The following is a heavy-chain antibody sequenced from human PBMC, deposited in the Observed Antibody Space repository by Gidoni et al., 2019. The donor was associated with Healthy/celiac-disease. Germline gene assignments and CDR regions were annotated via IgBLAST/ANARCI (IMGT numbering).Heavy chain of an antibody. CDR3: ARDWVRGLLDY. CDR1: GFTFSSYG. CDR2: IWYDGSNK. V-gene: IGHV3-33*01. D-gene: IGHD3-10*01. J-gene: IGHJ4*02. Sequence: QVQLLESGGGVVQPGRSLRLSCAASGFTFSSYGMHWVRQAPGKGLEWVAVIWYDGSNKYYADSVKGRFTISRDNSKNTLYLQMNSLRAEDTAVYYCARDWVRGLLDYWGQGTLVTVSS.